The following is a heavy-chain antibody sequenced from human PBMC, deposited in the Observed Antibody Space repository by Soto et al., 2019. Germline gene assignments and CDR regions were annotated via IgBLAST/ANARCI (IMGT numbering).Heavy chain of an antibody. CDR2: INHSGST. Sequence: QAQLQQWGAGLLKPSETLSLTCADYGGSFSGYYWSWIRQPPGKGLEWIGEINHSGSTNYNPSLKSRVTISVDTSKNQFSLKLSSVTAADTAVYYCAREYGGNSGTFDYWGQGTLVTVSS. J-gene: IGHJ4*02. V-gene: IGHV4-34*01. CDR1: GGSFSGYY. CDR3: AREYGGNSGTFDY. D-gene: IGHD2-21*02.